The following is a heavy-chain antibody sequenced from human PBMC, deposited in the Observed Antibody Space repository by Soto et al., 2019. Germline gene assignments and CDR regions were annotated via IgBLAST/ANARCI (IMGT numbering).Heavy chain of an antibody. J-gene: IGHJ3*02. Sequence: QVQLVESGGGVVQPGRSLRLSCAASGFTFSSYGMHWVRQAPGKGLEWVAVISYDGSNKYYADSVKGRFTNSRDNSKNTLYLQMNSLRAEDTAVYYCAKSLSGSYGAFDIWGQGTMVTVSS. D-gene: IGHD1-26*01. CDR1: GFTFSSYG. V-gene: IGHV3-30*18. CDR2: ISYDGSNK. CDR3: AKSLSGSYGAFDI.